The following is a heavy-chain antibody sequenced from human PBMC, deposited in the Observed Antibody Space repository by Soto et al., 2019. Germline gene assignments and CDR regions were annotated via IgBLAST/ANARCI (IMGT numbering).Heavy chain of an antibody. D-gene: IGHD6-13*01. J-gene: IGHJ3*01. Sequence: QVQLVQSGPELKKPGSSVKVSCKAPGDTFNSYGISWVRQAPGQGLEWMGGIVPMFGTTNLALKFEDRVKLTADELTTTVYMEIRGLTSEDTAVYYCARDLADVHLWDAFDVWGHGTRVTVSS. V-gene: IGHV1-69*01. CDR3: ARDLADVHLWDAFDV. CDR2: IVPMFGTT. CDR1: GDTFNSYG.